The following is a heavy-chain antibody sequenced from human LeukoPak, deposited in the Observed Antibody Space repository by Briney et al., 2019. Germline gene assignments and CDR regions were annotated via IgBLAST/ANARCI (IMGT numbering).Heavy chain of an antibody. J-gene: IGHJ3*02. Sequence: PGGSLRLSCAASGFTFSDYYMSWIRQAPGKGLEWVSYISGSSGTIYYGDSVKGRFSISRDNAKNSLYLQMNSLRAEDTAVYYCARQRTYSYGKYAFDIWGQGTMVTVSS. CDR1: GFTFSDYY. D-gene: IGHD5-18*01. CDR3: ARQRTYSYGKYAFDI. V-gene: IGHV3-11*01. CDR2: ISGSSGTI.